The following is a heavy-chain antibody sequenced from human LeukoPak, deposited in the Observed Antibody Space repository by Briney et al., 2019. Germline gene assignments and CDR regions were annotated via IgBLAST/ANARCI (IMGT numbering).Heavy chain of an antibody. CDR2: TYYRSKWYN. Sequence: SQTLSLTCAISGDSVSSNSAAWNWIRQSPSRGLEWLGRTYYRSKWYNDYAVSVKSRITTNPDTSKNQFSLQLNSMTPEDTAVYYCARDRRWFGELSNWFDPWGQGTLVTVSS. D-gene: IGHD3-10*01. V-gene: IGHV6-1*01. J-gene: IGHJ5*02. CDR3: ARDRRWFGELSNWFDP. CDR1: GDSVSSNSAA.